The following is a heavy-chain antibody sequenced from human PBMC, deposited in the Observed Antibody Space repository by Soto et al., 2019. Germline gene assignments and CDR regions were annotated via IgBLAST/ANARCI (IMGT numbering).Heavy chain of an antibody. Sequence: SETLSLTCTVSGGSISSGTSYWPWIPQRPGKGLEWIGDINYSGSINYTPSLKSRVTILADTSKNQFTLRLSSVTAADTAVYYCARGKIAARIYYYYYMDVWGKGTTVTVSS. CDR3: ARGKIAARIYYYYYMDV. V-gene: IGHV4-39*06. D-gene: IGHD6-6*01. CDR2: INYSGSI. J-gene: IGHJ6*03. CDR1: GGSISSGTSY.